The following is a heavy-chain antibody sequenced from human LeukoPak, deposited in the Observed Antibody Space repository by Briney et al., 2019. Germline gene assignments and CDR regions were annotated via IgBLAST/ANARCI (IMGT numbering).Heavy chain of an antibody. CDR1: GGSFSGYY. Sequence: SETLSLTCAVYGGSFSGYYWSWIRQPPAKGLEWIGEINHSGSTNYNPSLKSRVTISVDTSKNQFSLHLSSVTAADTAVYYCARGRVTVTTSFRNWFDPWGQGTLVTVSS. CDR3: ARGRVTVTTSFRNWFDP. D-gene: IGHD4-17*01. J-gene: IGHJ5*02. CDR2: INHSGST. V-gene: IGHV4-34*01.